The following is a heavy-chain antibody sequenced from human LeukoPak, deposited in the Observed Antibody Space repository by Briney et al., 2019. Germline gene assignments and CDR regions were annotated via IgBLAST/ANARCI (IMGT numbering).Heavy chain of an antibody. J-gene: IGHJ4*02. CDR2: ISSSSYI. V-gene: IGHV3-21*01. CDR3: ARDPPDYYDSSGPATSLLDY. CDR1: GFTFSSYS. Sequence: PGGSLRLSCAASGFTFSSYSMNWVRQAPGKGLEWVSSISSSSYIYYADSVKGRFTISRDNAKNSLYLQMNSLRAEDTAVYYCARDPPDYYDSSGPATSLLDYWGQGTLVTVSS. D-gene: IGHD3-22*01.